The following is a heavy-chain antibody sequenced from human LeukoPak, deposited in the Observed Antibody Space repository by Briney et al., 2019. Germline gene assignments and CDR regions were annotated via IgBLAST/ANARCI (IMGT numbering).Heavy chain of an antibody. CDR2: INPYSGAT. V-gene: IGHV1-2*02. J-gene: IGHJ3*02. CDR1: GYTFTGHY. D-gene: IGHD3-16*01. CDR3: ARVGYDHHDTFEN. Sequence: VASVKDSCKASGYTFTGHYIHWVRQAPGHGLEWMGWINPYSGATNYAQKFQGRVSMTRNTSISTAYMELSRLRSDDTAVFYCARVGYDHHDTFENWGQGTMVTVSP.